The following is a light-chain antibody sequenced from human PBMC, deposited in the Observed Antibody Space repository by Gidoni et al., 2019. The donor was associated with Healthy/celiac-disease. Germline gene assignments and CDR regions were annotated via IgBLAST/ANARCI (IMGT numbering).Light chain of an antibody. CDR1: QSISSY. CDR2: AAS. CDR3: QQSYSTPWT. Sequence: SSLSASVGDRVTIPCRASQSISSYLNWYQQKPGKAPKLLIYAASSLQSGVPSRFSGSGSGTDFTLTISSLQPEDFATYYCQQSYSTPWTFGQGTKVEIK. J-gene: IGKJ1*01. V-gene: IGKV1-39*01.